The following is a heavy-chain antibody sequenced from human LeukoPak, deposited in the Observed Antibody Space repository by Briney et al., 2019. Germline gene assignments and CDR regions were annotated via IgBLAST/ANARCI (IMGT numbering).Heavy chain of an antibody. V-gene: IGHV4-59*01. Sequence: PSETLSLTCTVSGGSISSYYWSWIRQPPGKGLEWIGYIYYSGSTNYNPSLKSRVTIPVDTSKNQFSLKLSSVTAADTAVYYCARETLDSSGWYENWFDPWGQGTLVTVSS. CDR1: GGSISSYY. J-gene: IGHJ5*02. CDR2: IYYSGST. CDR3: ARETLDSSGWYENWFDP. D-gene: IGHD6-19*01.